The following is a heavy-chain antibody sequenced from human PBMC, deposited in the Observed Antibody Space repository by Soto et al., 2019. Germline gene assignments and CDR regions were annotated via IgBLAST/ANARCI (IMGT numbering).Heavy chain of an antibody. CDR1: GGSFSGYY. D-gene: IGHD6-6*01. J-gene: IGHJ4*02. Sequence: SETLSLTCAVYGGSFSGYYWSWIRQPPGKGLEWIEEINHSGSTNYNPSLKSRVTISVDTSKNQFSLKLSSVTAADTAVYYCARGLAARPMVYWGQGTLVTVSS. CDR3: ARGLAARPMVY. V-gene: IGHV4-34*01. CDR2: INHSGST.